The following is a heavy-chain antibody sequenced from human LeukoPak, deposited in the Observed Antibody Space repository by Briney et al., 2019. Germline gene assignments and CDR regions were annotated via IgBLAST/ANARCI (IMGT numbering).Heavy chain of an antibody. D-gene: IGHD7-27*01. CDR3: AKDISPSGEYYFDY. V-gene: IGHV3-43D*04. CDR1: GFTFDDYA. J-gene: IGHJ4*02. Sequence: GGSLRLSWAASGFTFDDYAMHWVRQAPGKGLEWVSLISWDGGSTYYADSVKGRFTISRDNSKNSLYLQMNSLRAEDTALYYCAKDISPSGEYYFDYWGQGTLVTVSS. CDR2: ISWDGGST.